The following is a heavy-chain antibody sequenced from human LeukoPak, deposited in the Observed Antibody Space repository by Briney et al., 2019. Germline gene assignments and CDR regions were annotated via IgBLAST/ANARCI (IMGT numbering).Heavy chain of an antibody. D-gene: IGHD1-26*01. CDR1: GGSISSSYW. Sequence: PGTLSLTCAVSGGSISSSYWWSWVRQPPGKGLEWIGGIYHSGSTTYNPSLKSPVTISVDKSRNQFSLNLSSVTAADTAVYYCARDLVGATTSAFDIWGQGTMVTVSS. CDR3: ARDLVGATTSAFDI. J-gene: IGHJ3*02. V-gene: IGHV4-4*03. CDR2: IYHSGST.